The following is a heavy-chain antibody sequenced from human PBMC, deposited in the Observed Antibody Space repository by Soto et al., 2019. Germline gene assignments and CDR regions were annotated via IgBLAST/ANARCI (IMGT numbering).Heavy chain of an antibody. Sequence: SETLSLTCAVSGGSFTSNNWWTWVRQPPGQGLERIGEIYRTGSTNYNPSLKSRVTISLDKSENQFSLKVTSLTAADTAVYYCASRDPGTSVNYWGQGTLVTVSS. J-gene: IGHJ4*02. CDR1: GGSFTSNNW. V-gene: IGHV4-4*02. CDR2: IYRTGST. D-gene: IGHD1-7*01. CDR3: ASRDPGTSVNY.